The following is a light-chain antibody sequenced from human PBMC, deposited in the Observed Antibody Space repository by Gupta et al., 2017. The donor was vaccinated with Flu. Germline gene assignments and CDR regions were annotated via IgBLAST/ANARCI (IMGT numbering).Light chain of an antibody. CDR1: HNSSTN. J-gene: IGKJ4*01. CDR2: GAS. CDR3: QQYNKWPPALT. Sequence: ATLACRAIHNSSTNLSWYQHKPGQSHRLLIYGASIRDTGIPARFSGSGSGTECTLAITSLQSEDFALYYCQQYNKWPPALTFGGGTKVEIK. V-gene: IGKV3-15*01.